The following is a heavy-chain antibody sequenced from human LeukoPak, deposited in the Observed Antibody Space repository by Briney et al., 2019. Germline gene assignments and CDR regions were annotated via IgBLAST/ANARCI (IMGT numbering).Heavy chain of an antibody. D-gene: IGHD3-22*01. Sequence: SETLSLTCSVSGASMSRGTYFWGWIRQSPGKGLEWIGTIFYRGSTYYHPSLKSRVTISVDTSKNQFSMKLNSVTAAATAVYYCAVAGARYSDSSAPYAFDFWRQGTMVTVSS. CDR3: AVAGARYSDSSAPYAFDF. J-gene: IGHJ3*01. V-gene: IGHV4-39*01. CDR2: IFYRGST. CDR1: GASMSRGTYF.